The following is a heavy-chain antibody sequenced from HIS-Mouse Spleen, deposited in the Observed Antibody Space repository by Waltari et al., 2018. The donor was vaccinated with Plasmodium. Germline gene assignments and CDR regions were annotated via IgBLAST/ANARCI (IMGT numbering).Heavy chain of an antibody. CDR3: ASSWYWYFDL. CDR1: GFTFSRYW. V-gene: IGHV3-7*01. D-gene: IGHD6-13*01. CDR2: IKQDESEK. J-gene: IGHJ2*01. Sequence: EVQLVESGGGLVQPGGSLRLSCAASGFTFSRYWMSWVRQAPGKGGEGVANIKQDESEKYYVDSLKGRFTISRDNAKNSLYLQMNSLRAEDTAVYYCASSWYWYFDLWGRGTLVTVSS.